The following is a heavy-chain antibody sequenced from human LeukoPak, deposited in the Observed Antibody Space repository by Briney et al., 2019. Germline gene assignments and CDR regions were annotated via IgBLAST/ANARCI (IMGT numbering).Heavy chain of an antibody. V-gene: IGHV4-4*07. CDR2: IYTSGST. CDR1: GGSISSYY. D-gene: IGHD6-13*01. CDR3: ARDPAAAAGVYGMDV. J-gene: IGHJ6*02. Sequence: SETLSLTCTVSGGSISSYYWSWIRQPAGKGLEWIGRIYTSGSTNYNPSLKSRVTMSVDTSKNQFSLKLSSVTAADAAVYYCARDPAAAAGVYGMDVWGQGTTVTVSS.